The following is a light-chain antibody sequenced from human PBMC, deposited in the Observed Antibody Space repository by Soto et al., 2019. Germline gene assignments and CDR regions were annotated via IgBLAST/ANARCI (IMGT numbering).Light chain of an antibody. CDR2: YVS. CDR3: CSRGASFNWV. CDR1: SSDVGAYNV. J-gene: IGLJ3*02. V-gene: IGLV2-11*01. Sequence: QSALTQPRSVSGCPGQSVTISCTGTSSDVGAYNVVSWYQQRPGEAPKLIIYYVSQRPSGVPVRFSASKSGNTASLTISGLQADDEADYYCCSRGASFNWVFGGGTKLTVL.